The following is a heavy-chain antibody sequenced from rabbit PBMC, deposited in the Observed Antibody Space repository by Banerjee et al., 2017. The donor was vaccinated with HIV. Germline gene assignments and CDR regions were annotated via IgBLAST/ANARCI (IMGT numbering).Heavy chain of an antibody. V-gene: IGHV1S43*01. D-gene: IGHD4-1*01. CDR3: ARDLAGVIGWNFNF. Sequence: VNGRFTISRSTSLNTVNLKMTSLTAADTATYFCARDLAGVIGWNFNFWGQGTLVTVS. J-gene: IGHJ3*01.